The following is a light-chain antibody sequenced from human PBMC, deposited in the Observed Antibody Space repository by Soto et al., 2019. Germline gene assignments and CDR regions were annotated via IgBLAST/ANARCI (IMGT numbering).Light chain of an antibody. CDR2: EVS. Sequence: QSALTRTASVSGSPGQSIAISCTGTSSDIGTFNYVSWYQQHPGKAPKLMIHEVSNRPSGVSDRFSGSKSGNTASLTISGLQADDEADYYCSSHTTHNTRVFGTGTKLTVL. CDR3: SSHTTHNTRV. J-gene: IGLJ1*01. CDR1: SSDIGTFNY. V-gene: IGLV2-14*01.